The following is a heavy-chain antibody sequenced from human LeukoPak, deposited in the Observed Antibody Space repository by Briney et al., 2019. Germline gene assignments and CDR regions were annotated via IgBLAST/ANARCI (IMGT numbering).Heavy chain of an antibody. CDR2: ISVRSNYI. Sequence: PGGSLRLSCAASGYTFSSYSINWVRQPPGKGLEWVSSISVRSNYIYYADSARGRFRISRDDDRESLYLQMNSLRAEDTAVYYCVRLRRNSDTSGFYYYYDFWGQGALVTVSS. V-gene: IGHV3-21*01. CDR3: VRLRRNSDTSGFYYYYDF. J-gene: IGHJ4*02. D-gene: IGHD3-22*01. CDR1: GYTFSSYS.